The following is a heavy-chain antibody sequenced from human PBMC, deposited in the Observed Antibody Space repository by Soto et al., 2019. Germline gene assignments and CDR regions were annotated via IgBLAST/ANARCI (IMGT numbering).Heavy chain of an antibody. D-gene: IGHD2-15*01. CDR3: ARHPGYCSGGSCNGQYTLDV. CDR2: IYYSGST. CDR1: GGSISSYY. J-gene: IGHJ6*02. V-gene: IGHV4-59*08. Sequence: AETLSLTCTVSGGSISSYYWSWIRQPPGKGLEWIGYIYYSGSTCYNPSLKSRVTISADTSQNQFSLDLTSVTATDTAVYFCARHPGYCSGGSCNGQYTLDVWGQGTTVTVSS.